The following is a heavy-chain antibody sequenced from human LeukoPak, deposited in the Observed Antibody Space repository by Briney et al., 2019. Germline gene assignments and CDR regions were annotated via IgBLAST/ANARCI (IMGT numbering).Heavy chain of an antibody. D-gene: IGHD4-17*01. V-gene: IGHV3-23*01. CDR1: GFTFSSYA. J-gene: IGHJ4*02. CDR3: AKVDFSTVTTGFDY. CDR2: ISGSGGST. Sequence: GGSLRLSCAASGFTFSSYAMSWVRQAPGKGLEWVSAISGSGGSTYYADSVKSRFTISRDNSKNTLYLQMNSLRAEDTAVYYCAKVDFSTVTTGFDYWGQGTLVTVSS.